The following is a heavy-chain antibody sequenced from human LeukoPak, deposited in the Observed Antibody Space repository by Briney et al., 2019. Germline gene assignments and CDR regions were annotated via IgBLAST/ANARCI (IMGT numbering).Heavy chain of an antibody. D-gene: IGHD5-24*01. CDR3: TRVGYIDEGIDY. Sequence: VGSLRLSCVASGFPFSSYWMTWVRQAPGKGLEWVANIKQDGSKKSYVDSVKGRFTISRDNAKNSLYLQMNSLRAEDTAIYYCTRVGYIDEGIDYWGQGTLVTVSS. CDR2: IKQDGSKK. J-gene: IGHJ4*02. V-gene: IGHV3-7*04. CDR1: GFPFSSYW.